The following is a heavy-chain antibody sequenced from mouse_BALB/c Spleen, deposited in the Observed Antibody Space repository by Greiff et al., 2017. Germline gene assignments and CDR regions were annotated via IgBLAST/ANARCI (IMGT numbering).Heavy chain of an antibody. Sequence: EVKLMESGGGLVQPGGSLKLSCAASGFTFSSYGMSWVRQTPDKRLELVATINSNGGSTYYPDSVKGRFTISRDNAKNTLYLQMSSLKSEDTAMYDCARDQDYDDYARDDWGQGTSVTVSS. V-gene: IGHV5-6-3*01. CDR2: INSNGGST. CDR1: GFTFSSYG. J-gene: IGHJ4*01. D-gene: IGHD2-3*01. CDR3: ARDQDYDDYARDD.